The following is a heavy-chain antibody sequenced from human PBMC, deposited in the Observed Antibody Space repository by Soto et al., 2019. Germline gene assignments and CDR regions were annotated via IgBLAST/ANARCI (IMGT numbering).Heavy chain of an antibody. CDR2: ISAYKTNI. V-gene: IGHV1-18*01. J-gene: IGHJ4*02. CDR3: ARDLDGSGAYYTDF. D-gene: IGHD3-10*01. Sequence: VASVKVSCKASGYTFPNYGITWVRQAPGQGLEWMGWISAYKTNIKYAQKFQGRVTLTTDTSTSTAYMELRSLRSDDTAIYYCARDLDGSGAYYTDFWGQGTLGT. CDR1: GYTFPNYG.